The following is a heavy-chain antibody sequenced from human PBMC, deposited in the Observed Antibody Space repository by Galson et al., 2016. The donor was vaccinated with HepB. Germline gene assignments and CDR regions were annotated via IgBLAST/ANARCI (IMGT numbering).Heavy chain of an antibody. CDR3: ARDYGAVGFYYFGY. Sequence: SVKVSCKASGYTFTSYYIYWVRQAPGRGLEWVGVINPTGGSTDFAPRFQDRVTLPRDTSTGTVYMELTSLTSDDTTGYYCARDYGAVGFYYFGYWGQGTLITVSS. V-gene: IGHV1-46*01. CDR2: INPTGGST. J-gene: IGHJ4*02. CDR1: GYTFTSYY. D-gene: IGHD6-13*01.